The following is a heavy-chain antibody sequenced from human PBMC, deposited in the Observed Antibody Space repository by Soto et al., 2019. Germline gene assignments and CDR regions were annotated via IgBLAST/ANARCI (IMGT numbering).Heavy chain of an antibody. CDR3: ARGATYYYDSSGYYPDYFDY. D-gene: IGHD3-22*01. CDR1: GFTFSSYD. CDR2: IGTAGDP. J-gene: IGHJ4*02. V-gene: IGHV3-13*05. Sequence: GGSLRLSCAASGFTFSSYDMHWVRQATGKGLEWVSAIGTAGDPYYPGSVKGRFTISRENAKNSLYLQMNSLRAGDTAVYYCARGATYYYDSSGYYPDYFDYWGQGTLVTVSS.